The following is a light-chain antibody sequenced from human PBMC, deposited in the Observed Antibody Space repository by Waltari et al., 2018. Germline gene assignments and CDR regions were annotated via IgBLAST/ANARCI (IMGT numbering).Light chain of an antibody. J-gene: IGLJ2*01. Sequence: QSVLTQPPSVSAAPGQKVTISCSGSNSNIGNKDVSWYQQFPGTAPNLLLYDNEKRPSGSPDRFSGSQSGTSATLGITGLQTGDEADYYCGTWDSSLSDVVFGGGTKLTVL. CDR3: GTWDSSLSDVV. CDR1: NSNIGNKD. V-gene: IGLV1-51*01. CDR2: DNE.